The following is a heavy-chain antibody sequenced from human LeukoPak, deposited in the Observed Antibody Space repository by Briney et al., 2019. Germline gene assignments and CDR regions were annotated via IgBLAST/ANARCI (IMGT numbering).Heavy chain of an antibody. CDR1: GGSFSGYY. V-gene: IGHV4-34*01. CDR2: MNPSGST. Sequence: SETLSLTCAVYGGSFSGYYWSWIRQPPGKGLEWIGEMNPSGSTNYNPSLKSRVTISVGTSKNQFSLKLSSVTAADTAVYYCARGRQDVTMIVVVMTAVSYYLDVWGKGTTVTVS. J-gene: IGHJ6*03. CDR3: ARGRQDVTMIVVVMTAVSYYLDV. D-gene: IGHD3-22*01.